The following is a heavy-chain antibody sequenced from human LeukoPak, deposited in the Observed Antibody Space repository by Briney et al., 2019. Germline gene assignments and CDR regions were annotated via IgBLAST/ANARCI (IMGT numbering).Heavy chain of an antibody. J-gene: IGHJ3*02. CDR2: IIPIFGTA. V-gene: IGHV1-69*01. CDR3: AREKGFVRAFDI. D-gene: IGHD3-16*02. Sequence: SVNVSCKASGGTFSIYAVSWVRQAPGQGLEWMGGIIPIFGTANYAQKFQGRVTITADESTSTAYMELSSLRSEDTAVYYCAREKGFVRAFDIWGQGTMVTVSS. CDR1: GGTFSIYA.